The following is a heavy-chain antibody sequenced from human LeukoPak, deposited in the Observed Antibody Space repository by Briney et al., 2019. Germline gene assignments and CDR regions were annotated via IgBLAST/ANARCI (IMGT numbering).Heavy chain of an antibody. J-gene: IGHJ4*02. CDR3: ARELRGYSSGWPLYYFDY. D-gene: IGHD6-19*01. Sequence: ASVKVSCKASGGTFSSYAISWVRQAPGQGLEWMGGIIPIFGTANYAQKFQGRVTITTDESTSTAYMELSSLRSEDTAVYYCARELRGYSSGWPLYYFDYWGQRTLVTVSS. CDR1: GGTFSSYA. V-gene: IGHV1-69*05. CDR2: IIPIFGTA.